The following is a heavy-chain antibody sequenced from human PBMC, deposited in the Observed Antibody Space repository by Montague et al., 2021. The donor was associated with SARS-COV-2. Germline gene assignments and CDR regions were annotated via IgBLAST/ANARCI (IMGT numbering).Heavy chain of an antibody. CDR1: GGSFSRSY. Sequence: SETLSLTCAVSGGSFSRSYWSWIRQPPEKGLEWIGDINHSGSTNYNPSLKSRVTISVDTSKNQFSLKLTSVTAADTAVYYCARLPVYDYYYMDVWGKGTTVTVSS. V-gene: IGHV4-34*01. CDR3: ARLPVYDYYYMDV. J-gene: IGHJ6*03. CDR2: INHSGST.